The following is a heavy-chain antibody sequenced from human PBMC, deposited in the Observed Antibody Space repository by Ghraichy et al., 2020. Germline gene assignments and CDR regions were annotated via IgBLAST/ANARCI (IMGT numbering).Heavy chain of an antibody. CDR1: GFTFSSYS. J-gene: IGHJ6*02. Sequence: GESLNISCVGSGFTFSSYSMNWVRQSPGKGLEWVAYISSSSRTKFYADSVKGRFTISRDNAQKSLYLQMNSLTDEDTAEYYCAGASTVVRFYYYGGMDVWGQGTTVIVSS. D-gene: IGHD4-23*01. CDR2: ISSSSRTK. CDR3: AGASTVVRFYYYGGMDV. V-gene: IGHV3-48*02.